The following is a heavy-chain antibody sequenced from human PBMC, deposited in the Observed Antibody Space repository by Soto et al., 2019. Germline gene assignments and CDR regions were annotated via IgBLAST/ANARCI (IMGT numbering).Heavy chain of an antibody. CDR1: GFTFSSYD. CDR2: IGTAGDT. V-gene: IGHV3-13*01. J-gene: IGHJ3*02. Sequence: GGSLRLSCAASGFTFSSYDMHWVRQATGKGLEWVSAIGTAGDTYYPGSVKGRFTISRENAKNSLYLQMNSLRAGDTAVYYCAREARYCSGGSCYAFDIWGQGTMVTVSS. CDR3: AREARYCSGGSCYAFDI. D-gene: IGHD2-15*01.